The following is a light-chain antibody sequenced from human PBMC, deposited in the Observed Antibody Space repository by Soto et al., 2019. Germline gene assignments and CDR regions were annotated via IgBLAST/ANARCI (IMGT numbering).Light chain of an antibody. CDR3: QQRSNWPLT. V-gene: IGKV3-11*01. CDR1: QSVSSY. CDR2: YAS. J-gene: IGKJ4*01. Sequence: EIVLTQSPATLSLSPGERATLSCRASQSVSSYLAWYQQQPGQAPRLLIYYASNRATGIPARFSGSGSGTDFTLTISSLEPEDFAVYYCQQRSNWPLTFGGGTKVEIK.